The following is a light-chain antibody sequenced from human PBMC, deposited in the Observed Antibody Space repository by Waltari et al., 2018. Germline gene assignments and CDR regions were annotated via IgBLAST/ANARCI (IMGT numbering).Light chain of an antibody. V-gene: IGKV1-12*01. Sequence: DIQMTQSPSSVSASIGDRVTITCRASQGISSFLAWYQQKPGKAPRLLTYAASTLQSGVPPRFSGSGSGTDFTLTINNLQPEDFATYFCQQGDSFPYTFGGGTKVDIK. J-gene: IGKJ4*01. CDR1: QGISSF. CDR2: AAS. CDR3: QQGDSFPYT.